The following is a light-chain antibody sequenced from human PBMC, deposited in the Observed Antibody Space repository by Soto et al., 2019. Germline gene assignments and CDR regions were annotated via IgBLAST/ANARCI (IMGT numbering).Light chain of an antibody. CDR3: QQYNNWPRT. J-gene: IGKJ1*01. CDR2: GAS. CDR1: QSVSDY. Sequence: EIELTQSPATLSLSPGERATLSCRASQSVSDYLAWYQQKPGQAPRLFIYGASTRATGIPARFSGSGSGTEFTLTISSLQSEDFAVYYCQQYNNWPRTFGQGTTVDIK. V-gene: IGKV3-15*01.